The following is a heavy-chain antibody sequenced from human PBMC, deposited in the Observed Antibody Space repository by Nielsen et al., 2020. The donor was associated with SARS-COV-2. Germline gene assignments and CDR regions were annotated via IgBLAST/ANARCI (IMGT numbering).Heavy chain of an antibody. D-gene: IGHD3-10*01. V-gene: IGHV3-13*01. CDR3: ARGEGSGTDY. CDR1: GFTFSNYD. Sequence: GESLKISCAASGFTFSNYDMHWVRQSSRKGLEWVSTIASAGDTFYPGSVRGRFTVSREDAPDSLSLQMNSLRAEDTAVYYCARGEGSGTDYWGQGALVTVSS. J-gene: IGHJ4*02. CDR2: IASAGDT.